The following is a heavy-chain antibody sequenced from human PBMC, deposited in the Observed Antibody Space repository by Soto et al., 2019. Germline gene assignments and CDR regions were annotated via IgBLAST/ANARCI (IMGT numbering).Heavy chain of an antibody. CDR1: GGSISISTYY. D-gene: IGHD4-4*01. CDR2: VYYSGDT. Sequence: QLQLQESGPGLVKPSETLSLTCTVSGGSISISTYYWIWIRQPPGKGLEWIGSVYYSGDTNYNPSLRSRVTVSSETSKNQFSLRLSSVTAADTAVYYCAGAHQSTVSPYYYYYLDVWGKGTTVSVSS. J-gene: IGHJ6*03. V-gene: IGHV4-39*01. CDR3: AGAHQSTVSPYYYYYLDV.